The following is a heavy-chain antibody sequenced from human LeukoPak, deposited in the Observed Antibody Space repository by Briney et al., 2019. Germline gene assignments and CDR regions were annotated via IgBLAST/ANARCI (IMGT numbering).Heavy chain of an antibody. CDR1: GGSISSYY. V-gene: IGHV4-59*01. J-gene: IGHJ5*02. D-gene: IGHD3-22*01. Sequence: PSETLSLTCTVSGGSISSYYWSWIRQSPGKGLEWIGDIYYSGSTNYNPSLKSRVTISIDTSKNQFSLKLNSVTAADTAVYYCARDRPVGDSSGYYYDWFDPWGQGTLVTVSS. CDR2: IYYSGST. CDR3: ARDRPVGDSSGYYYDWFDP.